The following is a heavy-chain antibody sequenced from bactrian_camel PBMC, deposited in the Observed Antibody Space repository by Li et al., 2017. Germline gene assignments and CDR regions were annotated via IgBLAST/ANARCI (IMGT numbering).Heavy chain of an antibody. J-gene: IGHJ6*01. CDR3: VTAWWLKGGTYYRTFRS. CDR2: IDRDGSGT. Sequence: HVQLVESGGGLVQPGGSLRLSCAASGFTFDDYAMAWIRQAPGKGLEWVSGIDRDGSGTYYADSVKGRFTISRDNAKNTVYLQMNSLKSEDTALYYCVTAWWLKGGTYYRTFRSWGQGTQVTVS. CDR1: GFTFDDYA. D-gene: IGHD2*01. V-gene: IGHV3S7*01.